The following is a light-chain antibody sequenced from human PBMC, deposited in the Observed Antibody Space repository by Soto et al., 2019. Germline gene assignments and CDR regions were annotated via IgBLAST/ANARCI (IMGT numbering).Light chain of an antibody. CDR1: QTISSW. Sequence: DIQMTQSPSTLSGAVGDRVTITCRASQTISSWLAWYQQKPGKAPKLLIYKASTLKSGVPSRFSGSGPGTEFTPTFRSLQPDEFATDYCQHYNCYSAAFGKGTKVEVK. J-gene: IGKJ1*01. V-gene: IGKV1-5*03. CDR3: QHYNCYSAA. CDR2: KAS.